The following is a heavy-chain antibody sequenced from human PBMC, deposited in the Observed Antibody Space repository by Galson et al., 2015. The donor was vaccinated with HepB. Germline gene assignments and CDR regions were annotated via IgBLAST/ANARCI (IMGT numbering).Heavy chain of an antibody. Sequence: LSLTCAVSGGSISSGGYSWSWIRQPPGKGLEWIGYIYHSGSTYYNPSLKSRVTKSVDRSKNQFSLKLSSVTAADTAVYYCARDLKGLRGTWYFDLWGRGTLVTVSS. CDR2: IYHSGST. D-gene: IGHD1-1*01. CDR1: GGSISSGGYS. CDR3: ARDLKGLRGTWYFDL. V-gene: IGHV4-30-2*01. J-gene: IGHJ2*01.